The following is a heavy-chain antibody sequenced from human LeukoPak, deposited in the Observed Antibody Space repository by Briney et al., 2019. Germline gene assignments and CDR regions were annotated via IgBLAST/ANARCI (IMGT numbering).Heavy chain of an antibody. CDR1: GGSISSYY. CDR3: ARGTTVTTFDY. Sequence: SETLSLTCTVSGGSISSYYWSWIRQPAGKGLEWIGLIYTTGNTNFSPSLKTRVTMSVDTSKNQFSLKLNSVTAADTAVYYCARGTTVTTFDYWGQGTLVTVSS. D-gene: IGHD4-11*01. CDR2: IYTTGNT. V-gene: IGHV4-4*07. J-gene: IGHJ4*02.